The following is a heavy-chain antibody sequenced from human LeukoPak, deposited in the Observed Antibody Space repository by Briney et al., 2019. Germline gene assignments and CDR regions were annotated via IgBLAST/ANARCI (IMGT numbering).Heavy chain of an antibody. V-gene: IGHV3-74*01. CDR2: INSDGSST. J-gene: IGHJ5*02. CDR3: ARDPPTSYYDFWSGYWA. CDR1: GFTFSSYW. D-gene: IGHD3-3*01. Sequence: GGSLRLSCAASGFTFSSYWMHWVRQAPGKGLVWVSRINSDGSSTSYADSVKGRFTISRDNAKNTLYLQMNSLRAEDTAVYYCARDPPTSYYDFWSGYWAWGQGTLVTVSP.